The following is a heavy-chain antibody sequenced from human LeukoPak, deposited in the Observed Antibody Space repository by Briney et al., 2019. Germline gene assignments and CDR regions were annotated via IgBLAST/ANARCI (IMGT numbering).Heavy chain of an antibody. D-gene: IGHD2-21*02. V-gene: IGHV4-31*03. CDR1: GGSISSGGYY. Sequence: SETLSLTCTVSGGSISSGGYYWSWIRQHPGKGLEWIGYIYYGGSTYYNPSLKSRVTISVDTSKNQFSLKLSSVTAADTAVYYCARERAYCGGDCPTFDYWGQGTLVTVSS. J-gene: IGHJ4*02. CDR2: IYYGGST. CDR3: ARERAYCGGDCPTFDY.